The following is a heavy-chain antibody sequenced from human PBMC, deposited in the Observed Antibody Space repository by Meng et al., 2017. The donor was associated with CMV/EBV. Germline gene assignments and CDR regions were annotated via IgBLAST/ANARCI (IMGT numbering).Heavy chain of an antibody. Sequence: GGSLRLSCAASGFTFSSYAMSWVRQAPGKGLEWVSVIYSGGSSTYYADSAKGRFTISRDNSKNTLYLQMNSLRAEDTAVYYCASSGRFNWNYVGWFDPWGQGTLVTVSS. J-gene: IGHJ5*02. V-gene: IGHV3-23*03. CDR3: ASSGRFNWNYVGWFDP. CDR1: GFTFSSYA. CDR2: IYSGGSST. D-gene: IGHD1-7*01.